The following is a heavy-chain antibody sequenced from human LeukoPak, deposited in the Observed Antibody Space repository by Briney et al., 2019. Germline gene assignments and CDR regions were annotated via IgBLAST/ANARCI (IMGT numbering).Heavy chain of an antibody. CDR2: ISAFNRNT. V-gene: IGHV1-18*01. CDR1: GYTFTSYD. D-gene: IGHD2-15*01. Sequence: ASVKVSCKASGYTFTSYDINWVRQAPGQGLEWMGWISAFNRNTNYAQNLQGRVTMTTDISTSTAYMELRSLRSDDTAVYYCARDSPLRTATFDPWGQGTLVTVSS. CDR3: ARDSPLRTATFDP. J-gene: IGHJ5*02.